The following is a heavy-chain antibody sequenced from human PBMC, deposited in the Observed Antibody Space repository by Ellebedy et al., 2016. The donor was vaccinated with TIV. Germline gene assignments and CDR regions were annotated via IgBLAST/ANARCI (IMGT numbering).Heavy chain of an antibody. Sequence: PGGSLRLSCAASGFPFRSFEMNWVCQAPGKGLEWVSYISGDGRAIFYADSVKGRFTISRDNANNSLFLQMSSLRAEDTAVYYCARDDMFTELLFDYWGLGTLVTVSS. CDR1: GFPFRSFE. D-gene: IGHD3-10*02. CDR2: ISGDGRAI. V-gene: IGHV3-48*03. J-gene: IGHJ4*02. CDR3: ARDDMFTELLFDY.